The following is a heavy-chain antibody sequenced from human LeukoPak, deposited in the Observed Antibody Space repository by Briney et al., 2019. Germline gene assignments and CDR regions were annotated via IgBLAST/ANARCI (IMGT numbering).Heavy chain of an antibody. J-gene: IGHJ4*02. V-gene: IGHV3-66*01. CDR2: IYSGGTI. CDR3: ARDGENHYYDY. CDR1: GFTVSSNH. D-gene: IGHD7-27*01. Sequence: GGSLKLSCAASGFTVSSNHMSWVRQAPGKGLEWVSVIYSGGTIYYADSVKGRFTISRDNSKNTVYLEMNCLRAEDKAVYYCARDGENHYYDYWGQGTLVTVST.